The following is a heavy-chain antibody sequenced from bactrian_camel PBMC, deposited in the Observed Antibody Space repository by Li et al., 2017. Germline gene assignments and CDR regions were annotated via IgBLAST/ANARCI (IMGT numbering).Heavy chain of an antibody. J-gene: IGHJ4*01. CDR1: GFTFGSYA. D-gene: IGHD1*01. CDR2: IYPGTGTT. CDR3: ASASTYSCADAWRRGAMGYNS. Sequence: VQLVESGGGLVQPGGSLRLSCGASGFTFGSYAMNWVRQAPGQEREGVGTIYPGTGTTYYADSVKGRFTIVRDSAKNTIHLQMNNLKLEDTAIYYCASASTYSCADAWRRGAMGYNSWGQGTQVTVS. V-gene: IGHV3S31*01.